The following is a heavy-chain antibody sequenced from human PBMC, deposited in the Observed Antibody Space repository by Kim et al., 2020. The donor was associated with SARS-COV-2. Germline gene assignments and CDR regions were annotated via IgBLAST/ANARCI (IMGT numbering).Heavy chain of an antibody. D-gene: IGHD1-26*01. Sequence: YADSVKGRFTISRDNSKNTLYLQMNSLRAEDTAVYYCAKDGSGSYWDFDYWGPGTLVTVSS. J-gene: IGHJ4*02. CDR3: AKDGSGSYWDFDY. V-gene: IGHV3-30*02.